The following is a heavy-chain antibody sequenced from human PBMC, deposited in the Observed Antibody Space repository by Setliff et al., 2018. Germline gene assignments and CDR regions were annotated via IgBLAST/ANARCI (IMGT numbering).Heavy chain of an antibody. CDR1: GYSFGNYW. D-gene: IGHD1-26*01. V-gene: IGHV5-51*01. J-gene: IGHJ4*02. Sequence: GESLKISCKGSGYSFGNYWIAWVRQMPGKGLEWMGVIYPGDSDTRYSPSFQGQVTISADKSISTAYLQWSSLKASDTAIYYCAREHVSGHSEYWGQGTLVTVSS. CDR2: IYPGDSDT. CDR3: AREHVSGHSEY.